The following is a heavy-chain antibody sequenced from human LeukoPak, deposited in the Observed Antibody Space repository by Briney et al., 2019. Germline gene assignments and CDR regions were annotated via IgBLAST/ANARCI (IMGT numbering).Heavy chain of an antibody. CDR3: ARTRSTYYDILTDYYIMAYFDY. Sequence: SETLSLTCTVSGGSISSYYWSWIRQPPGKGLEWIGYIYYSGSTNYNPSLKSRVTISVDTSKNQFSLKLSSVTAADTAVYYCARTRSTYYDILTDYYIMAYFDYWGQGTLVTVSS. J-gene: IGHJ4*02. V-gene: IGHV4-59*01. CDR2: IYYSGST. D-gene: IGHD3-9*01. CDR1: GGSISSYY.